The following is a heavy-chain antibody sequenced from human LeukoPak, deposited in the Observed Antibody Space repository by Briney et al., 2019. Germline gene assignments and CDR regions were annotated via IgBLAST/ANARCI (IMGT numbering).Heavy chain of an antibody. Sequence: ASVKVSCKVSGYTLTELSMHWVRQAPGKGLEWMGGFDPEDGETIYAQKFHGRVTMTEDTSTDTAYMELSSLRSEDTAVYYCATGNWRRWFGEPPFDYWGQGTLVTVSS. CDR1: GYTLTELS. V-gene: IGHV1-24*01. J-gene: IGHJ4*02. D-gene: IGHD3-10*01. CDR3: ATGNWRRWFGEPPFDY. CDR2: FDPEDGET.